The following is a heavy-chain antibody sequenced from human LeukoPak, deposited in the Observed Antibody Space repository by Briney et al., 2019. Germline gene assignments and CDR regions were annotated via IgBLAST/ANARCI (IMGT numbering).Heavy chain of an antibody. D-gene: IGHD7-27*01. CDR3: ARDRQTNWGGAFDI. CDR2: IYYSGST. V-gene: IGHV4-39*02. Sequence: TSETLSLTCTVSGGSISSSSYYWGWIRQPPGKGLEWIGSIYYSGSTYYNPSLKSRVTISVDTSKNQFSLKLSSVTAADTAVYYCARDRQTNWGGAFDIWGQGTMVTVSS. CDR1: GGSISSSSYY. J-gene: IGHJ3*02.